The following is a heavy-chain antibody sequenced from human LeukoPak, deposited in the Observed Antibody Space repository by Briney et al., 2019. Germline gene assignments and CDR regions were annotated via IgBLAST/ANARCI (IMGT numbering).Heavy chain of an antibody. D-gene: IGHD4-17*01. J-gene: IGHJ4*02. Sequence: GSLRLSCAASGFTFSSYSMNWVRQAPGKGLGWVSYISSSSSTIYYADSVKGRFTISRDNSKNSLFLQMHGLRAEDTALYYCARDTRGLRCLDYWGLGTLVTVSS. CDR3: ARDTRGLRCLDY. V-gene: IGHV3-48*04. CDR1: GFTFSSYS. CDR2: ISSSSSTI.